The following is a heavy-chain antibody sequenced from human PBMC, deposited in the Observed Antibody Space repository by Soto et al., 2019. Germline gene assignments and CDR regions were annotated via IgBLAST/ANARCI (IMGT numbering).Heavy chain of an antibody. D-gene: IGHD2-15*01. J-gene: IGHJ5*02. Sequence: QVQLVQSGAEVTKPGASVKDSCEASGFIFTRFYMHWVRQAPGQGPVWLGIIKPEDGTTYYAQSFQGRLIITSDTSTRTVYMEMSGLPSEDTAVYYCAIERDFGELSSDLWGQESLGTVSS. CDR1: GFIFTRFY. V-gene: IGHV1-46*01. CDR2: IKPEDGTT. CDR3: AIERDFGELSSDL.